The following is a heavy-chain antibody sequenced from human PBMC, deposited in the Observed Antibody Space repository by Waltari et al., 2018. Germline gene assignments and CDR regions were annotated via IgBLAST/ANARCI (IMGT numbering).Heavy chain of an antibody. D-gene: IGHD3-3*01. CDR2: IIPIFGTT. CDR3: ARWADDFWSGYYGPGAFDI. V-gene: IGHV1-69*06. J-gene: IGHJ3*02. CDR1: GGAFNRYV. Sequence: QLQLVQSGAAVRKPGSSVKVSCKASGGAFNRYVINLVRQAPGQGLEWMGGIIPIFGTTNYAQKFQGRVTITADKSTSTAYMELNSLTSEDTAVYYCARWADDFWSGYYGPGAFDIWGQGTMVTVSS.